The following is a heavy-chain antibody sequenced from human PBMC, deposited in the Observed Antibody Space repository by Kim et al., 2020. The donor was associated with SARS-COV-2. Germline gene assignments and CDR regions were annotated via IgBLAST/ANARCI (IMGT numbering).Heavy chain of an antibody. D-gene: IGHD3-22*01. Sequence: GESLKISCQGSGFTFNMYWIGWVRQMPGKGLEWMGIIYTDDSDTRYNPSFQGQVTMSGDKYISTAYLQWSSLKASDTAIYYCARLQLGAYYYDGMEVWGQ. CDR3: ARLQLGAYYYDGMEV. V-gene: IGHV5-51*01. CDR1: GFTFNMYW. CDR2: IYTDDSDT. J-gene: IGHJ6*02.